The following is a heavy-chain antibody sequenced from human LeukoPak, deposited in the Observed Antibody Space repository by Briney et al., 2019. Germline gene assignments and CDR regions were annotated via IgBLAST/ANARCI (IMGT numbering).Heavy chain of an antibody. D-gene: IGHD4-11*01. CDR1: VGSLTRFY. V-gene: IGHV4-59*01. CDR2: IYYTDST. Sequence: SETLSLTCTLSVGSLTRFYASGAPHPPQKGLECIGYIYYTDSTNYIPALKSRVTISMDTSKNQFSLRLNSVSAADTAVYFCARSAGPYSNYVKGWLDPWGRGTLVTVSS. CDR3: ARSAGPYSNYVKGWLDP. J-gene: IGHJ5*02.